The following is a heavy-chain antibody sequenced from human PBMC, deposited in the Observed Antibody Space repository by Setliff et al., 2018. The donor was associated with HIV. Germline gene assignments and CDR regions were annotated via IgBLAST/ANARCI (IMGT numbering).Heavy chain of an antibody. Sequence: ASETLSLTCTVSRDAMSSSSDSWTWIRQPAGKGLEWVSVIYSGGNTYYAGSVKGRFTVSRDNSKNTLYLQMNSLRAADTAVYYCARVARGGHSSRWYYFDYWGQGTLVTVSS. CDR1: RDAMSSSSDS. CDR2: IYSGGNT. CDR3: ARVARGGHSSRWYYFDY. V-gene: IGHV3-53*01. J-gene: IGHJ4*02. D-gene: IGHD6-13*01.